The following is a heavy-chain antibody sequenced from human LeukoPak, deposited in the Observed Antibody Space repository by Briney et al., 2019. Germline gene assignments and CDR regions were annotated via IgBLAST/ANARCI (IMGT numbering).Heavy chain of an antibody. Sequence: ASVKVSCKASGYTFTGYYMHWVRQAPGQGLEWMGWINPNSGGTNYAQKFQGRVTMTRDTSISTAYMELSRLRSDDTAVYYCARVPIVGATNRPFDYWGQGTLVTVSS. J-gene: IGHJ4*02. CDR3: ARVPIVGATNRPFDY. D-gene: IGHD1-26*01. CDR2: INPNSGGT. CDR1: GYTFTGYY. V-gene: IGHV1-2*02.